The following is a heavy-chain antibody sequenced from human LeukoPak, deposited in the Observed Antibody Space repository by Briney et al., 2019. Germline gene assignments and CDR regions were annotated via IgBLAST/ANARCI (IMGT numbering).Heavy chain of an antibody. CDR3: ARDRVGSGWFDD. Sequence: PSETLSLTCTVSGGSISSYYCNWIRQPAGKGLEWIGRIYTSGSTNYNPSLKSRVTMSVDTSKNQFSLKLRSVTAADTAVYYCARDRVGSGWFDDWGQGTLVTAAS. J-gene: IGHJ4*02. V-gene: IGHV4-4*07. CDR2: IYTSGST. CDR1: GGSISSYY. D-gene: IGHD6-19*01.